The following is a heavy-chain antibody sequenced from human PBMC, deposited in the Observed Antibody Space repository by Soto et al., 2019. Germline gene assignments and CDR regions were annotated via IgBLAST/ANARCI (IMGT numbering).Heavy chain of an antibody. D-gene: IGHD3-22*01. CDR1: GYTLTELS. Sequence: QVPLVQSGAEVKKPGASVKVSCKVSGYTLTELSMHWVRQAPGKGLEWMGGFDPKSGETIYAQKFQGRVTMTEDTSTDTAYMELSSLRSEDTAVYYCGLLSTNYDYSGYYITDHRGQGALVTVSS. V-gene: IGHV1-24*01. CDR3: GLLSTNYDYSGYYITDH. CDR2: FDPKSGET. J-gene: IGHJ4*02.